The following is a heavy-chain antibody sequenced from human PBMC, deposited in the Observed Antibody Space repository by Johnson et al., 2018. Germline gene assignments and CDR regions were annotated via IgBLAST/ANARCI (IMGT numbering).Heavy chain of an antibody. CDR1: GGSISSSNFY. CDR2: IYYSGST. CDR3: ARHSTRAVLGYGMDV. J-gene: IGHJ6*02. V-gene: IGHV4-39*01. Sequence: QVQLQESGPGLVKXSETLSLTCTVSGGSISSSNFYWGWIRQPPGKGLEWIATIYYSGSTHYNQSLLSRVTTSVDTSKNQFSLKLSSVTAADTAVYYCARHSTRAVLGYGMDVWGQGTTVTVSS. D-gene: IGHD1-26*01.